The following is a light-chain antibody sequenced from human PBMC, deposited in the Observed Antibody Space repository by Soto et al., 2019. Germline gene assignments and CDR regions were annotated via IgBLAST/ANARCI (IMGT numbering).Light chain of an antibody. J-gene: IGKJ3*01. CDR2: DAS. CDR1: PDIRYY. Sequence: DIQMTQSPSSLSASVGDRVTIACQASPDIRYYLNWYQQKPGKAPKLLIYDASNLYTGVPSRYSRSGSVTAFTLTITSLQTEDIVTYDCQQYDNLVCFSFGPGTKVDIK. CDR3: QQYDNLVCFS. V-gene: IGKV1-33*01.